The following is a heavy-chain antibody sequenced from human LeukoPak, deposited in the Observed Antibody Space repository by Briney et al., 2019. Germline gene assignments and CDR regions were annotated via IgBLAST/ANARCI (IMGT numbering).Heavy chain of an antibody. J-gene: IGHJ4*02. Sequence: GGSLRLSCAASGFTFSNYAMHWVRQAPGKGLEWMSVISYDGSNKYYADSVKGRFTISRDNSKNTLYLQMNSLRAEDTAVYYCARGPSGYHNTGGQGTLVTVSS. CDR1: GFTFSNYA. CDR2: ISYDGSNK. V-gene: IGHV3-30*14. D-gene: IGHD5-12*01. CDR3: ARGPSGYHNT.